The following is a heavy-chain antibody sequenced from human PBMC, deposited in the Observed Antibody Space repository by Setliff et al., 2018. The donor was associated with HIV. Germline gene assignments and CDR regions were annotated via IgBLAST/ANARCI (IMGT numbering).Heavy chain of an antibody. D-gene: IGHD3-10*01. J-gene: IGHJ3*02. Sequence: PSETLSLTCTVSGGSISSYYWSWIRQPAGKGLEWIGRIYSTGSINYNPSLRSGVTMSVDRSKNSFSLEVTSVTAADTAIYYCARDFGTFHAFDMWGQGTVVT. CDR2: IYSTGSI. V-gene: IGHV4-4*07. CDR3: ARDFGTFHAFDM. CDR1: GGSISSYY.